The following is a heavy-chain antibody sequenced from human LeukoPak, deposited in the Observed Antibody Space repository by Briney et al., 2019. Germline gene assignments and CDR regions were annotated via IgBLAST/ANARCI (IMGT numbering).Heavy chain of an antibody. D-gene: IGHD2-15*01. CDR2: IWYDGSNE. J-gene: IGHJ6*02. CDR3: AGDETTPGFMYYGMDV. V-gene: IGHV3-33*01. Sequence: GGSLRLSCAASGFTFSSYGMHWVRQAPGKGLEWVAVIWYDGSNEYYADSVKGRFTISRDNSKNTLYLQMNSLRAEDTAVYYCAGDETTPGFMYYGMDVWGQGTTVTVSS. CDR1: GFTFSSYG.